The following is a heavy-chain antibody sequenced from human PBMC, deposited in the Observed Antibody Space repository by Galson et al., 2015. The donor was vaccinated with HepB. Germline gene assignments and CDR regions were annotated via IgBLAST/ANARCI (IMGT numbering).Heavy chain of an antibody. CDR3: ASQGPGDAA. CDR1: GFTFSSYG. J-gene: IGHJ5*02. V-gene: IGHV3-33*01. Sequence: SLRLSCAAPGFTFSSYGMHWVRQAPGKGLEWVAVIWYDGSNKYYADSVKGRFTISRDNSKNTLYLQMNSLRAEDTAVYYCASQGPGDAAWGQGTLVTVSS. CDR2: IWYDGSNK. D-gene: IGHD3-10*01.